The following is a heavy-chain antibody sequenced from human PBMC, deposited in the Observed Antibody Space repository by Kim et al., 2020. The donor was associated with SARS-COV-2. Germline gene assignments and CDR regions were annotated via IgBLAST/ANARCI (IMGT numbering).Heavy chain of an antibody. CDR3: ARDPGGAHSWMEV. CDR2: ISYDGSNK. CDR1: GFTFSSYA. D-gene: IGHD3-16*01. J-gene: IGHJ4*02. V-gene: IGHV3-30-3*01. Sequence: GGSLRLSCAASGFTFSSYAMHWVRQAPGKGLEWVALISYDGSNKYYADSVKGRFTISRDNSKNTLYLQMNSLRAEDTAVYYCARDPGGAHSWMEVWGQGT.